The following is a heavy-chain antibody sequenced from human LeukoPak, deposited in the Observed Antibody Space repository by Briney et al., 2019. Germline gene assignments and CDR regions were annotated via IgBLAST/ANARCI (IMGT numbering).Heavy chain of an antibody. Sequence: GGSLRLSCAASGFTFSSYWMSWVRQAPGKGLEWVANIKQDGSEKYYVDSVKGRFTFSRDNAKHSLYLQMTSLRAEHTAVYYCARDLSSGGSGSYSFDSWGQGTLVTVSS. CDR2: IKQDGSEK. V-gene: IGHV3-7*01. J-gene: IGHJ4*02. CDR3: ARDLSSGGSGSYSFDS. CDR1: GFTFSSYW. D-gene: IGHD3-10*01.